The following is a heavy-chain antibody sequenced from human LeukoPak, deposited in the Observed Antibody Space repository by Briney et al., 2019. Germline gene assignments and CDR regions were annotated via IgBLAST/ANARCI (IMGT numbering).Heavy chain of an antibody. CDR1: GFTFSSYW. V-gene: IGHV3-74*01. J-gene: IGHJ4*02. Sequence: PGGSLRLSCAASGFTFSSYWMHWVRQAPGKGLVWVSRINSDGSSTSYADSVKGRFTISRDNAKNTLYLQMNSLRAEDTAVYYCAREGRWELPFDYWGQGTLVTVSS. CDR2: INSDGSST. CDR3: AREGRWELPFDY. D-gene: IGHD1-26*01.